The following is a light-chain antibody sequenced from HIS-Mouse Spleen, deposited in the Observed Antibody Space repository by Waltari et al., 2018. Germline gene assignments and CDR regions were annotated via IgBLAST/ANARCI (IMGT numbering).Light chain of an antibody. V-gene: IGLV1-47*03. CDR3: AAWDDSLSGPV. CDR1: SSNIGSNY. CDR2: RNN. Sequence: QSVLTQPPSASGTPGQRVTISCSGSSSNIGSNYVYWYQQLPGTAPKLLIYRNNQRPSGVPDRFSGSKSGTSASLAISGLWSEDEADYYCAAWDDSLSGPVFGGGTKLTAL. J-gene: IGLJ3*02.